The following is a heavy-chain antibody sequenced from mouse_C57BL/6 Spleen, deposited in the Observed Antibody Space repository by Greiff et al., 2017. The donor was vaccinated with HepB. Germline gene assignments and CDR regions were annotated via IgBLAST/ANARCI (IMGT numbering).Heavy chain of an antibody. Sequence: QVQLQQPGAELVKPGASVKMSCKASGYTFTSYWITWVKQRPGQGLEWIGDIYPGSGSTNYNEKFKSKATLTVDTSSSTAYMQLSSLTSEDSAVYYCARGPIYDGYYAWFAYWGQGTLVTVSA. D-gene: IGHD2-3*01. CDR2: IYPGSGST. CDR3: ARGPIYDGYYAWFAY. J-gene: IGHJ3*01. V-gene: IGHV1-55*01. CDR1: GYTFTSYW.